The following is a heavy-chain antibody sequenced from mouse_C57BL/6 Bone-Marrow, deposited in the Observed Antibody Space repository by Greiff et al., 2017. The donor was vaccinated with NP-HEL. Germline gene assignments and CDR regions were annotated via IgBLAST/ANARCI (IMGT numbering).Heavy chain of an antibody. CDR1: GYTFTSYW. CDR2: IDPSDSYT. CDR3: ARGGTTVDGGLWYFDV. V-gene: IGHV1-59*01. Sequence: QVQLQQPGAELVRPGTSVKLSCKASGYTFTSYWMHWVKQRPGQGLEWIGVIDPSDSYTNYNQKFKGKATLTVDTSSSTAYMQLSSLTSEDSAVYYCARGGTTVDGGLWYFDVWGTGTTVTVSS. J-gene: IGHJ1*03. D-gene: IGHD1-1*01.